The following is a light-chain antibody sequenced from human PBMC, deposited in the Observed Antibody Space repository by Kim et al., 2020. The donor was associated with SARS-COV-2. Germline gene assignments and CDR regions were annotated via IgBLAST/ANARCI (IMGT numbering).Light chain of an antibody. CDR1: RGHSRYA. Sequence: GASVKLTWQLSRGHSRYAIAWHQQQPEKGPRYLMKLNSDGSHSKGDGIPDRFSGSSSGAERYLSISSLQSEDEADYYCQTWGTGMVFGGGTQLTVL. CDR2: LNSDGSH. V-gene: IGLV4-69*01. J-gene: IGLJ7*01. CDR3: QTWGTGMV.